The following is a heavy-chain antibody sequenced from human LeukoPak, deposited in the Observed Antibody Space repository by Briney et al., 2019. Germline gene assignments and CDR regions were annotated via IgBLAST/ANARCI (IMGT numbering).Heavy chain of an antibody. Sequence: SETLSLTCTVSGGSISSYYWSWIRQPAGKGLEWIGCIYTSGSTNYNPSLKSRVTMSVDTSKNQISLKLSSVTAADTAVYYCAREIGDYYDSSGYRTYYFDYWGQGTLVTVSS. D-gene: IGHD3-22*01. V-gene: IGHV4-4*07. CDR3: AREIGDYYDSSGYRTYYFDY. CDR2: IYTSGST. CDR1: GGSISSYY. J-gene: IGHJ4*02.